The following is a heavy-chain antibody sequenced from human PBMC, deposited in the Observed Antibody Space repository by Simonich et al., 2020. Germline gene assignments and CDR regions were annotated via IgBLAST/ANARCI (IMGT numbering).Heavy chain of an antibody. CDR3: ARTNTMRELDTMVRGVDYFDY. V-gene: IGHV1-69*06. D-gene: IGHD3-10*01. J-gene: IGHJ4*02. CDR2: INPFLGEE. CDR1: GGTFSSYA. Sequence: QVQLVQSGAEVKKPGSSVKVSCKASGGTFSSYAISWVRQAPGQGLEWKGGINPFLGEEKQRQEFTGQIKINAEKSTSTAYMELSSLRSEDTAVYYCARTNTMRELDTMVRGVDYFDYWGQGTLVTVSS.